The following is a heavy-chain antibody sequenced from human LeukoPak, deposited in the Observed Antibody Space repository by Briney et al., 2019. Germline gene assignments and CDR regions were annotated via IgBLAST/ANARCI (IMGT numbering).Heavy chain of an antibody. CDR2: IYYSGST. J-gene: IGHJ4*02. Sequence: SETLSLTCAVYGGSFGGYYWSWIRQHPGKGLEWIGYIYYSGSTYYNPSLKSRVTISVDTSKNQFSLKLSSVTAADTAVYYCARGGSYYAFDYWGQGTLVTVSS. CDR1: GGSFGGYY. D-gene: IGHD1-26*01. V-gene: IGHV4-31*11. CDR3: ARGGSYYAFDY.